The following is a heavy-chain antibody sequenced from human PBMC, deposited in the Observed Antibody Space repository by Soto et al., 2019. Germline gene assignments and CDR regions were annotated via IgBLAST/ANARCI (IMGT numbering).Heavy chain of an antibody. CDR1: GGSFIVSS. J-gene: IGHJ4*02. Sequence: LSLTCAVYGGSFIVSSWTWIRQPPGTGLEWIGEINHTGSTNYNPSLKSRVTISVDTSKNQFSLKLTSVTAADTAVYYFARDKITGLFDYWGQGTLVTVSS. V-gene: IGHV4-34*01. D-gene: IGHD2-8*02. CDR3: ARDKITGLFDY. CDR2: INHTGST.